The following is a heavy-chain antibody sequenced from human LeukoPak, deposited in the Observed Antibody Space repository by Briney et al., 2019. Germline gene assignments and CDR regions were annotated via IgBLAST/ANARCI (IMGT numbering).Heavy chain of an antibody. D-gene: IGHD3-10*01. J-gene: IGHJ4*02. CDR2: IYTSGST. CDR1: GGSISSYY. CDR3: ARLKDGSGSYQTLDY. V-gene: IGHV4-4*07. Sequence: SETLSLTCTVSGGSISSYYWSWIRQPAGKGLEWIGRIYTSGSTNYNPSLKSRVTMSVDTSKNQSSLKLSSVTAADTAVYYCARLKDGSGSYQTLDYWGQGTLVTVSS.